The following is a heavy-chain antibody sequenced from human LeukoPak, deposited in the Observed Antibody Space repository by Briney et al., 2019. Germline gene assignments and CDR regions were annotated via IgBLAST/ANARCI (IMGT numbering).Heavy chain of an antibody. D-gene: IGHD3-22*01. CDR3: ARDGLADSSGF. Sequence: AGGSLTPSCADSGFTLSSYSVNWFLQAPGKGLEWVSSISSSSSYIYYADSVKGRFTISRDNAKNSLYLQMNSLRAEDTAVYYCARDGLADSSGFWGQGTLVTVSS. J-gene: IGHJ4*02. CDR2: ISSSSSYI. CDR1: GFTLSSYS. V-gene: IGHV3-21*01.